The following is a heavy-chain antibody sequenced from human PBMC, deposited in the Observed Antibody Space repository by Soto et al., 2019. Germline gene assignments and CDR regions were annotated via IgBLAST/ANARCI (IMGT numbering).Heavy chain of an antibody. J-gene: IGHJ3*02. CDR3: AREVAADGTFRQDVFDI. V-gene: IGHV1-69*12. CDR1: GGTFSNHA. CDR2: IIPIFTAT. Sequence: QVQLVQSGAEVKKPGSSVKVSCKASGGTFSNHAINWVRQAPGQGLEWMGRIIPIFTATNYAQNFQGRVTITDDESTITAYMELTRLKPDDTAAYYCAREVAADGTFRQDVFDIWGPGTMVTVSS. D-gene: IGHD6-13*01.